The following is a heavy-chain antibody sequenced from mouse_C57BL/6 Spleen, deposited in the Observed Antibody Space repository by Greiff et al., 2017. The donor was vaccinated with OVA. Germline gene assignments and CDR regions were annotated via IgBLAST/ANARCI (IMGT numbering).Heavy chain of an antibody. CDR3: ARNRGDYDYAMDY. CDR2: IYPGSGST. Sequence: QVQLQQPGAELVKPGASVKMSCKASGYTFTSYWITWVKQRPGQGLEWIGDIYPGSGSTNYNEKFKSKATLTVDTSSSTAYMQLSSLTSEDSAVYYCARNRGDYDYAMDYWGQGTSVTVSS. V-gene: IGHV1-55*01. D-gene: IGHD1-1*01. CDR1: GYTFTSYW. J-gene: IGHJ4*01.